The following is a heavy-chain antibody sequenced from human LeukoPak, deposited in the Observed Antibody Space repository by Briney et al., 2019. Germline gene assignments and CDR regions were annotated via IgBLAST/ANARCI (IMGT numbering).Heavy chain of an antibody. V-gene: IGHV3-23*01. D-gene: IGHD3-9*01. Sequence: GGSLRLSCAASGFTFSSYGMSWVRQAPGKGLEWVSAISGSGGSTYYADSVKGRFTISRDNSKNTLYLQMNSLRAEDTAVYYCAKEEDDILTGYNWFDPWGQGTLVTVSS. CDR2: ISGSGGST. CDR3: AKEEDDILTGYNWFDP. J-gene: IGHJ5*02. CDR1: GFTFSSYG.